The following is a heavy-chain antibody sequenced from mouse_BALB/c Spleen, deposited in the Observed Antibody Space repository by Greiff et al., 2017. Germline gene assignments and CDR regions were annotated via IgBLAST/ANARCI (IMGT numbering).Heavy chain of an antibody. J-gene: IGHJ4*01. CDR3: ARDGYGSSWDYYAMDY. Sequence: DVKLVESGGGLVQPGGSLRLSCATSGFTFTDYYMSWVRQPPGKALEWLGFIRNKANGYTTEYSASVKGRFTISRDNSQSILYLQMNTLRAEDSATYYCARDGYGSSWDYYAMDYWGQGTSVTVSS. CDR1: GFTFTDYY. CDR2: IRNKANGYTT. D-gene: IGHD1-1*01. V-gene: IGHV7-3*02.